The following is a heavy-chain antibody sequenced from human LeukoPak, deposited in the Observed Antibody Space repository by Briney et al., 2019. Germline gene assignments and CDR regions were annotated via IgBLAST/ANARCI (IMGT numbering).Heavy chain of an antibody. CDR3: ARALSWTTDSYYYMDV. J-gene: IGHJ6*03. V-gene: IGHV1-8*01. CDR1: GYTFPSYD. CDR2: SDPNSGNT. Sequence: ASVTVSCKASGYTFPSYDINWVRQAAGHGLEWMGWSDPNSGNTGYAQKFQGRVTMTMNTSITTAYMELSSLRSEDTAVYYCARALSWTTDSYYYMDVWGKGTSVTVSS. D-gene: IGHD3/OR15-3a*01.